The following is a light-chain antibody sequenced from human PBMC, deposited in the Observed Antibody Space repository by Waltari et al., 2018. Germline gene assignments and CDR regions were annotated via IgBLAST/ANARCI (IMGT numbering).Light chain of an antibody. CDR2: GTS. Sequence: EILLTQSPGTLSSSPGERATLSCRASQSVGRSLAWYQQKPGQPPRLLIYGTSNRATGIPDRFSGGGSGTDFSLTISRLEPEDVAVYYCQHYVSLPVTFGQGTKVEIK. V-gene: IGKV3-20*01. J-gene: IGKJ1*01. CDR3: QHYVSLPVT. CDR1: QSVGRS.